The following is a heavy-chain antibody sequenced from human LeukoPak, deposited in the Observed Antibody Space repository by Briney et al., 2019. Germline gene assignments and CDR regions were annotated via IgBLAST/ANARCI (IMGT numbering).Heavy chain of an antibody. Sequence: PGGSLRLSCAASGFTVSNNYMRWVRQAPGKGLEWVSLIYSGGSTYYADSVKGRFIISRDNSKNTLYLQMNSLRAEDTAVYYCAKFALRYCSGGSCHPFDYWGQGTLVTVSS. CDR3: AKFALRYCSGGSCHPFDY. J-gene: IGHJ4*02. CDR1: GFTVSNNY. V-gene: IGHV3-66*01. D-gene: IGHD2-15*01. CDR2: IYSGGST.